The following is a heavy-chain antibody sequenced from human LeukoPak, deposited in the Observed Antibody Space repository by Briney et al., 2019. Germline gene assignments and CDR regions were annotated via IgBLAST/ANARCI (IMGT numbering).Heavy chain of an antibody. Sequence: MSGGSLRLSCAASGFTFSSYSMNWVRQAPGKGLEWVSSISSSSSYIYYADSVKGRFTISRDNAKNSLYLQMNSLRAEDTAVYYCARDFGRVGATPVTFDYWGQGTLVTVSS. CDR1: GFTFSSYS. D-gene: IGHD1-26*01. CDR2: ISSSSSYI. J-gene: IGHJ4*02. CDR3: ARDFGRVGATPVTFDY. V-gene: IGHV3-21*01.